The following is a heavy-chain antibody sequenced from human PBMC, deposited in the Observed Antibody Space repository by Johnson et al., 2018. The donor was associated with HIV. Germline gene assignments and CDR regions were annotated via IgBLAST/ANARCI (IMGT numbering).Heavy chain of an antibody. CDR3: ARDYRYGGNSAFDI. J-gene: IGHJ3*02. D-gene: IGHD4-23*01. CDR2: ISYDGSNK. Sequence: QVQLVESGGGVVQPGGSPRLSCAASGFTFNPYGIHWVRRAPGKGLEWVALISYDGSNKYYADSVKGRFTISRDNSKNTLYLQMNSLRAEDTAVYYCARDYRYGGNSAFDIWGQGTMVTVSS. V-gene: IGHV3-30*19. CDR1: GFTFNPYG.